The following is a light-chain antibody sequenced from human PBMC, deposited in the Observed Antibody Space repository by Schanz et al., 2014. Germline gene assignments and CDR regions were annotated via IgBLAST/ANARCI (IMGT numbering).Light chain of an antibody. CDR3: AAWDDSLNAYV. J-gene: IGLJ1*01. V-gene: IGLV2-11*01. CDR2: DVS. Sequence: QSALTQPRSVSGSPGQSVTISCTGTSSDVGTYNYVSWYQQHPGKAPKLMIYDVSKRPSGVPDRFSGSKSGNTASLTISDLQSEDEADYYCAAWDDSLNAYVFGTGTKLTVL. CDR1: SSDVGTYNY.